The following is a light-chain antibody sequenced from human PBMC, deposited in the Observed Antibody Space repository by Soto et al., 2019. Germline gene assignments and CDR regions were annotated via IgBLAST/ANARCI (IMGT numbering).Light chain of an antibody. J-gene: IGKJ1*01. CDR2: DAS. V-gene: IGKV1-5*01. CDR1: QSISSW. Sequence: DIQMTQSPSTLSASIGDRVTITCRASQSISSWLAWYQQKPGKAPKLLIYDASSLESGVPSRFSGSGSGTEFTLTISSLQPDDFATYYCQQYNSYCTFGQGTNVDIK. CDR3: QQYNSYCT.